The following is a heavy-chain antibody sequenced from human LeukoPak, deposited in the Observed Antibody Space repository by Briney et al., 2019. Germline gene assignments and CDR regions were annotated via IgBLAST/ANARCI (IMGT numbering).Heavy chain of an antibody. CDR2: IIPIFGTA. CDR1: GGTFSSYA. Sequence: SVKVSCKASGGTFSSYAISWVRQAPGQGLEWMGGIIPIFGTANYAQKFQGRVTITADKSTSTAYMELSSLRSDDTAVYYCARPYYYDSSGYPPMGAFDIWGQGTMVTVSS. V-gene: IGHV1-69*06. J-gene: IGHJ3*02. CDR3: ARPYYYDSSGYPPMGAFDI. D-gene: IGHD3-22*01.